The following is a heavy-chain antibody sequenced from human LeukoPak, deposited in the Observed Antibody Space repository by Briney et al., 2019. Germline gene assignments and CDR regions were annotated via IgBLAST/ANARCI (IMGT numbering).Heavy chain of an antibody. CDR2: ISGSSGII. Sequence: GGSLRLSCAASGFTFNTYTMNWVRQAPGKGLEWVSYISGSSGIIDYADSVRGRFTISRDNAKNSLYLQMNSLRAEDTAVYYCAGIMAGTEFDYWGQGTLVTVSS. J-gene: IGHJ4*02. V-gene: IGHV3-48*01. CDR3: AGIMAGTEFDY. CDR1: GFTFNTYT. D-gene: IGHD6-19*01.